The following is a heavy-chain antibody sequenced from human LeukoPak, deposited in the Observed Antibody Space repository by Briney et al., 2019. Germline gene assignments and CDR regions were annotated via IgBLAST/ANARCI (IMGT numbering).Heavy chain of an antibody. D-gene: IGHD3-10*01. CDR3: ARGDYGSGSYYLVY. Sequence: GGSLRLSCTASGFTFSDYYISCIRQAPGKGLEWVSYIISSVSTIYYADSVKGRFTISRDNAKNSLYLQMNSLRAEDPAVYYCARGDYGSGSYYLVYWGQGTLVTVSS. J-gene: IGHJ4*02. CDR1: GFTFSDYY. V-gene: IGHV3-11*01. CDR2: IISSVSTI.